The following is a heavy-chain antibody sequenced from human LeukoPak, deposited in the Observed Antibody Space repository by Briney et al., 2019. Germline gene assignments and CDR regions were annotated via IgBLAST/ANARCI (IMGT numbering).Heavy chain of an antibody. V-gene: IGHV3-21*01. J-gene: IGHJ5*02. Sequence: PGGSLRLSCAASGFTFSSYSMNWVRRAPGKGLEWVSSISSSSSYIYYADSVKGRFTISRDNAKNSLYLQMNSLRAEDTAVYYCARDSSEQLARDENWFDPWGQGTLVTVSS. CDR3: ARDSSEQLARDENWFDP. D-gene: IGHD6-6*01. CDR1: GFTFSSYS. CDR2: ISSSSSYI.